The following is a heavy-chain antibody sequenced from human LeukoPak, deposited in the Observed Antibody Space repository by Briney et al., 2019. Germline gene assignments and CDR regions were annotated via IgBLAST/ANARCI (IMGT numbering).Heavy chain of an antibody. D-gene: IGHD2-8*01. CDR1: GFTFSSYG. V-gene: IGHV3-23*01. CDR2: ISGSGGST. Sequence: GGSLRLSCAASGFTFSSYGMSWVRQAPGKGLEWVSAISGSGGSTYYADSVKGRFTISRDNSKNTLYLQMNSLRAEDTAVYYCAKDRCSNGVGCYYYYMDVWGKGTTVTISS. CDR3: AKDRCSNGVGCYYYYMDV. J-gene: IGHJ6*03.